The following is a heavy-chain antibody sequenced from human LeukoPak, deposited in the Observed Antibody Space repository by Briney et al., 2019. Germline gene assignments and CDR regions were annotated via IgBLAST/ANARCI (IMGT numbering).Heavy chain of an antibody. CDR1: GGTFSSYA. V-gene: IGHV1-69*13. CDR3: ARDLVGSWSDSWFDP. CDR2: IIPIFGTA. J-gene: IGHJ5*02. Sequence: SVKVSCKASGGTFSSYATSWVRQAPGQGLEWMGGIIPIFGTANYAQKFQGRVTITADESTSTAYMELSSLRSEDTAVYYYARDLVGSWSDSWFDPWGQGTLVTVSS. D-gene: IGHD6-13*01.